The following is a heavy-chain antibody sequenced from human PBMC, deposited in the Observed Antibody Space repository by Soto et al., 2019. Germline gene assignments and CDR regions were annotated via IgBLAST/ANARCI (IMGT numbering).Heavy chain of an antibody. CDR3: ARVVAARNYYGMDV. V-gene: IGHV1-69*06. J-gene: IGHJ6*02. Sequence: QVQLVQSGAEVKKPWSSVKVSCQASGGTFSSYAISWVRQAPGQGLELMGGIIPIFGTANYAQKFQGRVTITADKSTSTAYMELSSLRSEDTAVYYCARVVAARNYYGMDVCGQGPTVTVSS. CDR1: GGTFSSYA. D-gene: IGHD6-6*01. CDR2: IIPIFGTA.